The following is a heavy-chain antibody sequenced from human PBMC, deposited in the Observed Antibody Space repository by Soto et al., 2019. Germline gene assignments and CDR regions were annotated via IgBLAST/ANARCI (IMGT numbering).Heavy chain of an antibody. CDR2: INHSGST. J-gene: IGHJ5*02. V-gene: IGHV4-34*01. CDR3: ARGMNYDFWSGYSKWFAP. CDR1: GGSFSGYY. D-gene: IGHD3-3*01. Sequence: QVQLQQWGAGLLKPSETLSLTCAVYGGSFSGYYWSWIRQPPGKGLEWIGEINHSGSTNYNPSLKSRVTISVDTAKNQFSLKLSSVTAADTAVYYCARGMNYDFWSGYSKWFAPWGQGTLVTVSS.